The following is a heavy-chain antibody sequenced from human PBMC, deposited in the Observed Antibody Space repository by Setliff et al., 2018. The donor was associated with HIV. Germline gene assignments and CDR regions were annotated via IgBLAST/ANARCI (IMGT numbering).Heavy chain of an antibody. CDR1: GVSIVSGGFY. CDR2: VYYTGKT. D-gene: IGHD3-10*01. CDR3: ARFALGSRMDYFDY. V-gene: IGHV4-31*03. Sequence: TLSLTCSVSGVSIVSGGFYFSLIRHHPGKGLEWIGTVYYTGKTYYNPSLQSRLTMSADTSKNQLYLKINSVTAADTAVYYCARFALGSRMDYFDYWGQGTLVTVSS. J-gene: IGHJ4*02.